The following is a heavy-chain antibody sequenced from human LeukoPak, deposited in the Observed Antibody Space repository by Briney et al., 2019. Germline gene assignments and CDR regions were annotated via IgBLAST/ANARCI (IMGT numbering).Heavy chain of an antibody. CDR2: IRSKANSYAT. V-gene: IGHV3-73*01. J-gene: IGHJ4*02. D-gene: IGHD3-22*01. CDR3: ASLYFDGSGSSY. CDR1: GFTFSGSA. Sequence: GGSLRLSCAASGFTFSGSAVHWVRQASGKGLEGVGRIRSKANSYATAYAASVKGRFTISRDDSKNTAYLQMNSLKTEDTAVYYCASLYFDGSGSSYWGQGTLVTVSS.